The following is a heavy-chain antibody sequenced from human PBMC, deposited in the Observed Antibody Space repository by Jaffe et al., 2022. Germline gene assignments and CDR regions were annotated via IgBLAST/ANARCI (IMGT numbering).Heavy chain of an antibody. CDR2: IKSKTDGGTT. V-gene: IGHV3-15*01. Sequence: EVQLVESGGGLVKPGGSLRLSCAASGFTFSNAWMSWVRQAPGKGLEWVGRIKSKTDGGTTDYAAPVKGRFTISRDDSKNTLYLQMNSLKTEDTAVYYCTTDLRGNPGLYYYYYMDVWGKGTTVTVSS. D-gene: IGHD1-1*01. J-gene: IGHJ6*03. CDR3: TTDLRGNPGLYYYYYMDV. CDR1: GFTFSNAW.